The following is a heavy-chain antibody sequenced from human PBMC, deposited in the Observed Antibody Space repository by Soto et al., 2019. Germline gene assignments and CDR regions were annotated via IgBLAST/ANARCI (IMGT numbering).Heavy chain of an antibody. CDR2: INHSGST. CDR3: ARGRDYYGSGSYSMDARQRNRKNNWFDP. D-gene: IGHD3-10*01. J-gene: IGHJ5*02. CDR1: GGSFSGYY. Sequence: PSETLSLTCAVYGGSFSGYYWSWIRQPPGKGLEWIGEINHSGSTNYNPSLKSRVTISVDTSKNQFSLKLSSVTAADTAVYYCARGRDYYGSGSYSMDARQRNRKNNWFDPWGQGTLVTVSS. V-gene: IGHV4-34*01.